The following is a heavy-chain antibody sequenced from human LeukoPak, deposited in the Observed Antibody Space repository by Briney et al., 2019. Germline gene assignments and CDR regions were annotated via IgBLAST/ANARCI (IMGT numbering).Heavy chain of an antibody. CDR2: IYSAGGT. CDR1: GFTSSSYG. V-gene: IGHV3-NL1*01. Sequence: GRSLRLSCAASGFTSSSYGMHWVRQAPGKGLEWVSLIYSAGGTYYTDSVKGRFTISRHSSKNTLYLQMNSLRGEDTAVYYCARFLGRITISGVVPYGMDVWGQGTTVTVSS. J-gene: IGHJ6*02. CDR3: ARFLGRITISGVVPYGMDV. D-gene: IGHD3-3*01.